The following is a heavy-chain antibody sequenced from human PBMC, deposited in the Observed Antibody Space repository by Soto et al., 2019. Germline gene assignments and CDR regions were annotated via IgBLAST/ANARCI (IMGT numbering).Heavy chain of an antibody. Sequence: TSETLSLTCTVSGGSISSGDYYWSWIRQPPGKGLEWIGYIYYSGSTYYNPSLKSRVTISVDTSKNQFSLKLSSVTAADTAVYYCARDSAPAYCSGGSCYSRYFDYWGQGTLVTVS. CDR1: GGSISSGDYY. V-gene: IGHV4-30-4*01. CDR2: IYYSGST. D-gene: IGHD2-15*01. CDR3: ARDSAPAYCSGGSCYSRYFDY. J-gene: IGHJ4*02.